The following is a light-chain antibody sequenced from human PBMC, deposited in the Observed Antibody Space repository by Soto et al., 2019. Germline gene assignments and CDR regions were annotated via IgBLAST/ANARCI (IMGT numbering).Light chain of an antibody. CDR1: SSNVGSYKL. V-gene: IGLV2-23*02. J-gene: IGLJ1*01. CDR3: CSSGGSPTYV. CDR2: EVN. Sequence: QSALTQPASVSGSPGQSITISCTGPSSNVGSYKLVSWYQQHPGKAPKLMIFEVNKRPSGVSNRFSGSKSGNTASLTISGLKVEDEADYYCCSSGGSPTYVFGTGTKLTV.